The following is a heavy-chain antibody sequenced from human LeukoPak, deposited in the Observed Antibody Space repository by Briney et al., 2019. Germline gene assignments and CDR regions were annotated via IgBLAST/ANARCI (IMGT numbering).Heavy chain of an antibody. CDR2: IYYSGST. D-gene: IGHD6-19*01. Sequence: SETLSLTCTVSGDSISSSNSYRGWIRQPPGKGLEWIGSIYYSGSTYYNPSLKSRVTISVDTSKNQFSLKLSSVTAADTAVYYCARGRPGSGLMWGQGTLVTVSS. V-gene: IGHV4-39*07. CDR3: ARGRPGSGLM. J-gene: IGHJ4*02. CDR1: GDSISSSNSY.